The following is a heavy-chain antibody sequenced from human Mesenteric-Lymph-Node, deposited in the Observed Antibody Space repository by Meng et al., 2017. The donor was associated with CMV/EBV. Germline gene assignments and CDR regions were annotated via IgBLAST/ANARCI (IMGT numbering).Heavy chain of an antibody. CDR3: TNSVGQWLDWFVP. D-gene: IGHD6-19*01. CDR2: ISSSGDRT. CDR1: GSTFNKYE. V-gene: IGHV3-48*03. Sequence: GESLKISCAASGSTFNKYEMNLVRQAPRKGLEWLSYISSSGDRTYYAESVKGRFIVSRDNAKNILYLQMDRLRDEETGVYYCTNSVGQWLDWFVPWGQGTLVTVSS. J-gene: IGHJ5*02.